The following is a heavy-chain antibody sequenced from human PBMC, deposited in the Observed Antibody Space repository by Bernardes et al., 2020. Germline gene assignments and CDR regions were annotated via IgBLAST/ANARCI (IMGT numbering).Heavy chain of an antibody. Sequence: SETLSLTCTVSGGSISSGGYYWSWIRQHPGKGLEWIGYIYYSGSTYYNPSLESRVTISVDTSKNQFSLKLSSVTAADTAVYYCARDRSGRVKLPRYFDLWGRGTLVTVSS. D-gene: IGHD6-25*01. J-gene: IGHJ2*01. CDR3: ARDRSGRVKLPRYFDL. V-gene: IGHV4-31*03. CDR1: GGSISSGGYY. CDR2: IYYSGST.